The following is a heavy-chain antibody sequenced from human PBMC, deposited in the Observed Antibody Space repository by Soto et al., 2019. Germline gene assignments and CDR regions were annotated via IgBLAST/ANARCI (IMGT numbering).Heavy chain of an antibody. D-gene: IGHD3-22*01. J-gene: IGHJ3*01. CDR2: INHSGST. V-gene: IGHV4-34*01. CDR3: ASSYYYDSSGYYAHDACAL. Sequence: LVLRSLECAVEKGCSSGWSWSHLNQHPGKGLWWIGEINHSGSTNYNPSLKSRVTISVDTSKNQFSLKLSSVTAADTAVYYCASSYYYDSSGYYAHDACALWCHGTMVTVSS. CDR1: KGCSSGWS.